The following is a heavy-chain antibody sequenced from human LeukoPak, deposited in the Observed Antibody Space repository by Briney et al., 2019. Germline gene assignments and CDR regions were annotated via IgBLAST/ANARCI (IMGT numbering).Heavy chain of an antibody. CDR2: ISGSGGST. CDR3: AKKGQADDGGKPD. CDR1: GFTFSSYA. J-gene: IGHJ4*02. Sequence: GGSLRLSCAASGFTFSSYAMSWVRQAPGKGLEWVSAISGSGGSTYYADSVKGRFTISRDNSKNTLYLQMNNLRVDDTAVYYCAKKGQADDGGKPDWGQGTLVTVSS. V-gene: IGHV3-23*01.